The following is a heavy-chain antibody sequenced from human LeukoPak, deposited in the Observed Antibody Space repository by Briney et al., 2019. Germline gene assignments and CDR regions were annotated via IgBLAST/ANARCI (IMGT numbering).Heavy chain of an antibody. CDR2: ISGSGGST. CDR3: AKKGQADDGGKPD. CDR1: GFTFSSYA. J-gene: IGHJ4*02. Sequence: GGSLRLSCAASGFTFSSYAMSWVRQAPGKGLEWVSAISGSGGSTYYADSVKGRFTISRDNSKNTLYLQMNNLRVDDTAVYYCAKKGQADDGGKPDWGQGTLVTVSS. V-gene: IGHV3-23*01.